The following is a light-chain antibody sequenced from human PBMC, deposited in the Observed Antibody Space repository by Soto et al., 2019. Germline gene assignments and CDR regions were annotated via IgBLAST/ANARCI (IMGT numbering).Light chain of an antibody. J-gene: IGKJ1*01. V-gene: IGKV3-15*01. CDR1: QSVSTS. Sequence: EIVMTHSPATLSVSPGERATLSCRTSQSVSTSLAWYQKKPRQAPRLPFYGASARATATPARFSGSGSGTDFTLTISSVQSDHFAVYYWQKYHDWTGTFGQGTKVDMK. CDR2: GAS. CDR3: QKYHDWTGT.